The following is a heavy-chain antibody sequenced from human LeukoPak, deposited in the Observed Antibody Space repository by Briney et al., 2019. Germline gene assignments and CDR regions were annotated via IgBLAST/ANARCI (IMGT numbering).Heavy chain of an antibody. CDR3: AKSNGYGLVDI. D-gene: IGHD3-10*01. CDR1: GYSISSGYY. J-gene: IGHJ3*02. CDR2: IYHSGST. V-gene: IGHV4-38-2*02. Sequence: PSETLSLTCTVSGYSISSGYYWGWIRQPPGKGLEWIGSIYHSGSTYYNPSLKSRVTISVDTSRNQFSLKLNSVTAADTAVYYCAKSNGYGLVDIWGQGTMVTVSS.